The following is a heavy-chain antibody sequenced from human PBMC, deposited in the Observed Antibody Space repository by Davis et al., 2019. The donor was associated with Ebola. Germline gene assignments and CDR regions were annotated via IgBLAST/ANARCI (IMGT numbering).Heavy chain of an antibody. CDR3: ASHGSRYDFWSGYYPYPFDY. V-gene: IGHV4-34*01. J-gene: IGHJ4*02. CDR2: INHSGST. Sequence: SETLSLTCTVSGGSISSYYWSWIRQPPGKGLEWIGEINHSGSTNYNPSLKSRVTISVDTSKNQFSLKLSSVTAADTAVYYCASHGSRYDFWSGYYPYPFDYWGQGTLVTVSS. D-gene: IGHD3-3*01. CDR1: GGSISSYY.